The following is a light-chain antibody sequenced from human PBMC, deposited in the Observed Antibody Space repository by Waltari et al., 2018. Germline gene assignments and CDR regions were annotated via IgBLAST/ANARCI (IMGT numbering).Light chain of an antibody. V-gene: IGLV10-54*01. CDR2: RNN. J-gene: IGLJ3*02. CDR3: SAWDSSLSAWV. Sequence: QAGLTQPPSMSQDLRQTATLTCTGNSNNVGYQGAAWLQQHQGHPPKLLSYRNNDRPSGISERFSASRSGNTASLTITGLQPEDEADYYCSAWDSSLSAWVFGGGTKLTVL. CDR1: SNNVGYQG.